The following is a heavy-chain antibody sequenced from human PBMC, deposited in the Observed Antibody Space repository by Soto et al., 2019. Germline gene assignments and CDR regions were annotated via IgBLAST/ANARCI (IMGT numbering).Heavy chain of an antibody. Sequence: EVQLVESGGGLVQPGGSLRVSCAASGFAFTSYWMSWVRQAPGKSLEWVANIKVDGSAKYYLDSVKGRFTISRDNAKNSLYLQMSSLRAEDTAVYYCARENFYRFDYWGQGILVSVSS. V-gene: IGHV3-7*01. CDR2: IKVDGSAK. J-gene: IGHJ4*02. CDR1: GFAFTSYW. CDR3: ARENFYRFDY.